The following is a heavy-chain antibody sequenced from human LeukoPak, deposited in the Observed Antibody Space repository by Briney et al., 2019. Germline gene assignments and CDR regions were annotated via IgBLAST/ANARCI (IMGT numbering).Heavy chain of an antibody. Sequence: GGSLRLSCAAPGFTFSSYWMNWVRQAPGKGLEWVSRIASDASSTTYADSVKGRFSISRDNAKNTLYLQMNSLRVEGTAVYYCARGRPHGNDYWGQGTLVTVSS. CDR1: GFTFSSYW. D-gene: IGHD4-23*01. CDR2: IASDASST. J-gene: IGHJ4*02. CDR3: ARGRPHGNDY. V-gene: IGHV3-74*01.